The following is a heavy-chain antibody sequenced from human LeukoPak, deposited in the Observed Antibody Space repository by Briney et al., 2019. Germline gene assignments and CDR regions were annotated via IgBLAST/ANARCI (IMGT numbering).Heavy chain of an antibody. CDR2: ISSSSSYI. J-gene: IGHJ6*04. D-gene: IGHD2-2*01. CDR3: ARDQLIVVVPAAIDYYYYGMDV. V-gene: IGHV3-21*01. CDR1: GFTFRSYS. Sequence: GGCLRLSCAASGFTFRSYSMNWVRQAPGKGLEWVSSISSSSSYIYYADSVKGRFTISRDNAKNSLYLQMSSLRAEDTAVYSCARDQLIVVVPAAIDYYYYGMDVWGKGTTVTVSS.